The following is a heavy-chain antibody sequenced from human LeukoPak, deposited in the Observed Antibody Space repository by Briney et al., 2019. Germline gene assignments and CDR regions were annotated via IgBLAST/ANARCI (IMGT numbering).Heavy chain of an antibody. D-gene: IGHD5-12*01. Sequence: SETLSLTCAVSGYSLSSGYYWGWIRQPPGKGREGFGSKYHRGSPYYNPPPKRRVTITGDTSKTQFSLKLSSVTAADTAVYYCARDSRGYDYGFEYWGQGTLVTVSS. J-gene: IGHJ4*02. CDR3: ARDSRGYDYGFEY. CDR2: KYHRGSP. CDR1: GYSLSSGYY. V-gene: IGHV4-38-2*02.